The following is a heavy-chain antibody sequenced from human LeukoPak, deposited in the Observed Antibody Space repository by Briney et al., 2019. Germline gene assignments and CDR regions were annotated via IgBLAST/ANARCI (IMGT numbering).Heavy chain of an antibody. CDR3: ASSAPRYFDWLFNSRSYEGFDY. V-gene: IGHV4-38-2*02. Sequence: PSETLSLTCTVSGYSISSGYYWGWIRQPPGKGLEWIGSIYHSGSTYYNPSLKSRVTISVDTSKNQFSLKLSSVTAADTAVYYCASSAPRYFDWLFNSRSYEGFDYWGQGTLVTVSS. J-gene: IGHJ4*02. D-gene: IGHD3-9*01. CDR2: IYHSGST. CDR1: GYSISSGYY.